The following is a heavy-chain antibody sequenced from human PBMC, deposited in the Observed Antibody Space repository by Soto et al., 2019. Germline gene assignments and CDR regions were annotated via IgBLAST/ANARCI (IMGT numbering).Heavy chain of an antibody. CDR1: GFTFSSYA. CDR2: ISYDGSNK. V-gene: IGHV3-30-3*01. Sequence: QVQLVESGGGVVQPGRSLRLSCAASGFTFSSYAMHWFRQATGKGLEWVAVISYDGSNKYYADSVKGRFTISRDNSKNTLYLQMNSLRAEDTAVYYCWPASVLQKYYFDYWGQGTLVTVSS. J-gene: IGHJ4*02. D-gene: IGHD3-10*01. CDR3: WPASVLQKYYFDY.